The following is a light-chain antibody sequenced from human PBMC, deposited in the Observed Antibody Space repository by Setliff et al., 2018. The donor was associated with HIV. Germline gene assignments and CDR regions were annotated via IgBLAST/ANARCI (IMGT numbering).Light chain of an antibody. CDR3: SSYTTSNTYV. CDR1: SSDVGSYNR. V-gene: IGLV2-18*02. J-gene: IGLJ1*01. Sequence: QSALAQPPSVSGSPGQSVTTSCIGTSSDVGSYNRVSWYQQSPGTAPKLMIYEVSYRPSEVPDRFSASKSGNTASLTISGLQAEDEADYYCSSYTTSNTYVFGTGTKVTVL. CDR2: EVS.